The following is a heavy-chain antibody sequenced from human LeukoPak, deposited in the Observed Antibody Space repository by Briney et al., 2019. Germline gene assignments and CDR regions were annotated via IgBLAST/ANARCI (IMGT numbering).Heavy chain of an antibody. CDR3: ARGKGDSPDAFDI. V-gene: IGHV3-7*01. CDR1: GFTFSSYW. Sequence: GGSLRLSCAASGFTFSSYWMSWVRQAPGKGLEWVANIKQDGSEKYYVDSVKGRFTISRDNARNSLYLQMNSLRAEDTAVYYCARGKGDSPDAFDIWGQGTMVTVSS. CDR2: IKQDGSEK. D-gene: IGHD3-10*01. J-gene: IGHJ3*02.